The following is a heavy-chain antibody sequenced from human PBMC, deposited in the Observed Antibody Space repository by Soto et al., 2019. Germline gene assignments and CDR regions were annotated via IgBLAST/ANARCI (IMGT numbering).Heavy chain of an antibody. CDR2: ISYDGSNK. D-gene: IGHD5-18*01. V-gene: IGHV3-30*18. Sequence: GGSLRLSCAASGFTFSSYGMHWVRQAPGKGLEWVAVISYDGSNKYYADSVKGRFTISRDNSKNTLYLQMDSLRAEDTAVYYCAKDRIQLWLPLYYYYYGMDVWGQGTTVTVSS. CDR3: AKDRIQLWLPLYYYYYGMDV. CDR1: GFTFSSYG. J-gene: IGHJ6*02.